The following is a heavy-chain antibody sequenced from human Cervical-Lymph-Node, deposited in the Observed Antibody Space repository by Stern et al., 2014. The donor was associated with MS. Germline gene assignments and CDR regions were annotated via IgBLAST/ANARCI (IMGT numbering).Heavy chain of an antibody. D-gene: IGHD3-10*01. CDR2: INPNSGGT. Sequence: VQLVESGAEVKQPGASVKVSCTASGYTFTGYYMHWVRQAPGQGLEWMGRINPNSGGTNYAQQFQGRVTLTRDQYISTVDIELSRLRSDDTAVYYCASLNYYGSGSDFDYWGQGTLVTVSS. V-gene: IGHV1-2*06. CDR3: ASLNYYGSGSDFDY. CDR1: GYTFTGYY. J-gene: IGHJ4*02.